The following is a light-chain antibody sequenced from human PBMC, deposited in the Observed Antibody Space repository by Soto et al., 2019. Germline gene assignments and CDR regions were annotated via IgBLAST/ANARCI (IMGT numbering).Light chain of an antibody. V-gene: IGLV3-21*04. CDR3: QVWDSSSDHWV. J-gene: IGLJ3*02. Sequence: SYELTQPPSVSVAPGKTARITCGGNNIGSKSVHWYQQKPCQAPVLVIYYVSDRPSGIPERFSGSNSGNTATLTISRVEAGDEADYYCQVWDSSSDHWVFGGGTKLTVL. CDR1: NIGSKS. CDR2: YVS.